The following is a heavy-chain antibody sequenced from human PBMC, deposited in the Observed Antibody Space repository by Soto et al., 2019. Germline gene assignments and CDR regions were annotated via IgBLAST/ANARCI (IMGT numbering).Heavy chain of an antibody. J-gene: IGHJ6*02. CDR1: GFTFSLYS. V-gene: IGHV3-48*02. CDR2: ISRSSTGI. D-gene: IGHD3-16*02. CDR3: ARAVIWGVEG. Sequence: EVQLVESGGGLVQPGGSLRLSCAASGFTFSLYSMSWVRQAPGKGLEWVSYISRSSTGIHYADSVKGRFTISRDDATNSMQLQMNTLRDGDTAGYYCARAVIWGVEGRGQGTRLSISS.